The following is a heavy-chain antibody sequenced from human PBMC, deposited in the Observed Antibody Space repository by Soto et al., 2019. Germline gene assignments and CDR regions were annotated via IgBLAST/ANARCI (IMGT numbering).Heavy chain of an antibody. CDR3: AADCGSFGSSDC. D-gene: IGHD3-16*01. J-gene: IGHJ4*02. Sequence: QVQLVQSGTEVKKPGASVKVSCRTSGYSLSELSIHWVRQAPGKGLEWMGGFDPDSDDGEIIYAQKFQGRVTMTEDTSTDTAYMELGSLRSEDTAVYYCAADCGSFGSSDCWGQGTLVTVSS. CDR2: FDPDSDDGEI. CDR1: GYSLSELS. V-gene: IGHV1-24*01.